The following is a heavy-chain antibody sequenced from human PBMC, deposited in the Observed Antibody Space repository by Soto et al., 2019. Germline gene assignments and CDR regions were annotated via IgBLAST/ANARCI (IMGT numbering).Heavy chain of an antibody. J-gene: IGHJ6*02. Sequence: QVQLVESGGGVVQPGRSLRLSCAASGFIFSSYGMHWVRQAPGKGLEWVSVISYDGSNKYYADSVKGRFTISRDNSKNPLYLQMNSLRAEDTAVYYCAKDGGGGSCSSGACYPIDYYYFGMDVGGQGTTVAVS. CDR1: GFIFSSYG. V-gene: IGHV3-30*18. CDR2: ISYDGSNK. CDR3: AKDGGGGSCSSGACYPIDYYYFGMDV. D-gene: IGHD2-15*01.